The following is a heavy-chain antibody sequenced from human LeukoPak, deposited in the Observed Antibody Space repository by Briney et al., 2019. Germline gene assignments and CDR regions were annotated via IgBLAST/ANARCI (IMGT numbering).Heavy chain of an antibody. CDR1: RFTLSTYW. V-gene: IGHV3-7*01. J-gene: IGHJ6*02. Sequence: PGGSLRLSCAASRFTLSTYWMSWVRQAPGKGLEWVAHIKQDGSQEYYVDSVKGRFTISRDSAKNSLYLQMNSLRAEDTAVYYCAKVHKYGSGSYYAYYYYGMDVWGQGTTVTVSS. CDR3: AKVHKYGSGSYYAYYYYGMDV. CDR2: IKQDGSQE. D-gene: IGHD3-10*01.